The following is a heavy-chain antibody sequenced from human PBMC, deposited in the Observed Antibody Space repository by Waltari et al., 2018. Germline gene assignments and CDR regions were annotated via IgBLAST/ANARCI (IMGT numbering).Heavy chain of an antibody. D-gene: IGHD3-22*01. Sequence: EVQLVESGGGLVQPGGSLRLSCAASGFTFSSYSMNWVRQAPGKGLEWVSYISSSSSNIYYADSVKGRFTISRDNAKNSLYLQMNSLRAEDTAVYYCASSTLTYYYDSSGYWTDYWGQGTLVTVSS. CDR3: ASSTLTYYYDSSGYWTDY. CDR1: GFTFSSYS. CDR2: ISSSSSNI. V-gene: IGHV3-48*04. J-gene: IGHJ4*02.